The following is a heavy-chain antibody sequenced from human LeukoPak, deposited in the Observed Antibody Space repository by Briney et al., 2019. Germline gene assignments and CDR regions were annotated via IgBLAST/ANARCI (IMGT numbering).Heavy chain of an antibody. CDR1: GYTFTSFG. Sequence: GASVKVSCKASGYTFTSFGINWVRQAPGQGLEWMGGIIPIFGTANYAQKFQGRVTITTDESTSTAYMELSSLRSEDTAVYYCARAESSSPYYYYYMDVWGKGTTVTVSS. V-gene: IGHV1-69*05. CDR2: IIPIFGTA. J-gene: IGHJ6*03. D-gene: IGHD6-19*01. CDR3: ARAESSSPYYYYYMDV.